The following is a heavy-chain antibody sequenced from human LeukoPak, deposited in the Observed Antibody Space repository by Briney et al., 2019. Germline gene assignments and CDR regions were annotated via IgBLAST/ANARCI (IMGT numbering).Heavy chain of an antibody. CDR1: GYTFTSYY. CDR2: INPSGGST. V-gene: IGHV1-46*01. CDR3: ARDREIVGATTRGAFDY. Sequence: ASVKVSCKASGYTFTSYYMHWVRHAPGQGLEWMGIINPSGGSTSYAQKFQGRVTMTRDTSTSTVYMELSSLRSEDTAVYYCARDREIVGATTRGAFDYWGQGTLVTVSS. J-gene: IGHJ4*02. D-gene: IGHD1-26*01.